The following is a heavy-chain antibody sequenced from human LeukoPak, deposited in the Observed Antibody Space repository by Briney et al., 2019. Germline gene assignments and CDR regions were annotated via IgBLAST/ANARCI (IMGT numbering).Heavy chain of an antibody. CDR1: GFTFSSYG. CDR3: AKGGAYHSGSYRYQFDY. Sequence: PGGSLRLSCAASGFTFSSYGMHWVRQAPGKGLEWVAVISYDGSNKYYADSVKGRFTISRDNSKNTLYLQMNSLRAEDTAVYYCAKGGAYHSGSYRYQFDYWGQGTLVTVSS. CDR2: ISYDGSNK. J-gene: IGHJ4*02. D-gene: IGHD1-26*01. V-gene: IGHV3-30*18.